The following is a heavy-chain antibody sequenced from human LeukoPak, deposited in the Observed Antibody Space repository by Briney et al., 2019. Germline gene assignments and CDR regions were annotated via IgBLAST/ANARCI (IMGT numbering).Heavy chain of an antibody. CDR2: INAGNGNT. Sequence: ASVKVSCKASGYTFTSYAMHWVRQAPGQKLEWMGWINAGNGNTKYSQKFQDRVTITRDTSASTAYMELSSMRSEDKALYFCAKSARSWDYDIMTGMANWFDPWGQGTLVTASS. V-gene: IGHV1-3*01. J-gene: IGHJ5*02. D-gene: IGHD3-9*01. CDR3: AKSARSWDYDIMTGMANWFDP. CDR1: GYTFTSYA.